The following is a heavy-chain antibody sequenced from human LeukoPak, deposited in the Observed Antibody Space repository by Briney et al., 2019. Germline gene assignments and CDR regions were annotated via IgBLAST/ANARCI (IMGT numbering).Heavy chain of an antibody. J-gene: IGHJ3*02. D-gene: IGHD2-2*02. CDR3: ARGIFCNATSCFTVRAFEI. Sequence: GGSLRLSCAASGFTFSTYDMHWVRQGTGEGLEWVSGIGTHGDTHYADSVKGRFTISRENADNSLYLQMNNLRAGDTAVYYCARGIFCNATSCFTVRAFEIWGQGTMVTVSS. CDR1: GFTFSTYD. V-gene: IGHV3-13*01. CDR2: IGTHGDT.